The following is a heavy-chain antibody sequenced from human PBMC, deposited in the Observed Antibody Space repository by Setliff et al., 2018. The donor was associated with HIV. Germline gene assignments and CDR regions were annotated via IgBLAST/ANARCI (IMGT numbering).Heavy chain of an antibody. CDR2: VNRDGGA. J-gene: IGHJ4*02. Sequence: PSETLSLTCAVYGGSLTGYFWTWIRQSPGKGLEWVGQVNRDGGAHYNPSLKSRVTISVDTSERQFSLRMTSTTAADTAVYCCARGVPLLPPNFWGQGTLVTVSS. D-gene: IGHD2-21*02. CDR1: GGSLTGYF. CDR3: ARGVPLLPPNF. V-gene: IGHV4-34*01.